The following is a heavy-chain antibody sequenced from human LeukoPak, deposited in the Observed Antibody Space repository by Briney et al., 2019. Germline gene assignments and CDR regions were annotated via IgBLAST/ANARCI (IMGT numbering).Heavy chain of an antibody. CDR1: GDSISSSSFY. V-gene: IGHV4-39*07. Sequence: SETLSLTCTVSGDSISSSSFYWGWIRQPPGKGLEWIGSIYYSGSTFFNPSLKSRVTISVDTSKNQFSLKLSSVTAADTAVYYCARRRDDILTGYYPVFMGRYYFDYWGQGTLVTVSS. CDR2: IYYSGST. D-gene: IGHD3-9*01. J-gene: IGHJ4*02. CDR3: ARRRDDILTGYYPVFMGRYYFDY.